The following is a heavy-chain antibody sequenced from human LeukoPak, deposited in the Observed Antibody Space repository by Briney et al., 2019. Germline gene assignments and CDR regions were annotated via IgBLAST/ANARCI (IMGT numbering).Heavy chain of an antibody. D-gene: IGHD4-17*01. J-gene: IGHJ4*02. CDR1: GGSFGGYY. CDR2: INHSGST. CDR3: ARGMDRNYGDYEEY. Sequence: SETLSLTCAVYGGSFGGYYWSWIRQPPGKGLEWIGEINHSGSTNYNPSLKSRVTISVDTSKNQFSLKLSSVTAADTAAYYCARGMDRNYGDYEEYWGQGTLVTVSS. V-gene: IGHV4-34*01.